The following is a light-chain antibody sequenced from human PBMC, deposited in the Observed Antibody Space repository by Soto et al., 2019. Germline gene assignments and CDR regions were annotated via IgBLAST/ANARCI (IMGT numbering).Light chain of an antibody. J-gene: IGKJ1*01. V-gene: IGKV1-39*01. CDR2: AAS. CDR3: QQSYSTPWT. Sequence: DIQMTQSPSSLSASVGDRVTITCRASQSISSYLNWYQQKPGKATKLLIYAASSLQSGVPSRFSGSGSGTGFTLGISSLQPEDFATYYCQQSYSTPWTFGQGTKVEIK. CDR1: QSISSY.